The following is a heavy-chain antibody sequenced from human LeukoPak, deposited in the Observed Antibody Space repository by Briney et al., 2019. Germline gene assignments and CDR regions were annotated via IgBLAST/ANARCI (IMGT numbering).Heavy chain of an antibody. D-gene: IGHD3-10*01. J-gene: IGHJ4*02. Sequence: SETLSLTCSVSGGSISSRFYYWGWIRQPPGKGLEWIGTIYHSGSTYFNPSLKSRVTISVDTSQNQFSLKLSSVTAADTAVYFCARRASGTQHFDNWGQGTLVTVSS. CDR3: ARRASGTQHFDN. CDR2: IYHSGST. V-gene: IGHV4-39*01. CDR1: GGSISSRFYY.